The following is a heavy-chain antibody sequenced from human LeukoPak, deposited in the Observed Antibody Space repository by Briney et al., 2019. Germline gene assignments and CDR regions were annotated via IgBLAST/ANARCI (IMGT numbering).Heavy chain of an antibody. V-gene: IGHV3-49*03. D-gene: IGHD6-19*01. Sequence: GGSLRLPCTASGFTFGDYAMSWFRQAPGKGLEWVGFIRSKAYGVTTEYAASVKGRFTISRDDSKSIAYLQMNSLKTEDTAVYYCTRDSGSSGWYWWFDPWGQGTLVTVSS. CDR1: GFTFGDYA. CDR3: TRDSGSSGWYWWFDP. CDR2: IRSKAYGVTT. J-gene: IGHJ5*02.